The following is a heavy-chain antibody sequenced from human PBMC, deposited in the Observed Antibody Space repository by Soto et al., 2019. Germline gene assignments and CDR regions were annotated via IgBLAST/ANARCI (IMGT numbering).Heavy chain of an antibody. J-gene: IGHJ4*02. D-gene: IGHD3-10*01. CDR2: IYYSGST. Sequence: SETLSLTCTVSGGSISSGGYYWSWIRQHPGKGLEWIGHIYYSGSTYYNPSLKSRVTISVDTSKNQFSLKLSSVTAADTAVYYCARVSLLWFGELFVDYWGQGTLVTVSS. CDR1: GGSISSGGYY. V-gene: IGHV4-39*01. CDR3: ARVSLLWFGELFVDY.